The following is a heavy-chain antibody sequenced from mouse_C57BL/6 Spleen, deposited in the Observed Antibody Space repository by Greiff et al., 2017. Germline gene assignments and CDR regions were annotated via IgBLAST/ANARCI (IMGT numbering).Heavy chain of an antibody. V-gene: IGHV7-3*01. CDR1: GFTFTDYY. Sequence: DVKLVESGGGLVQPGGSLSLSCAASGFTFTDYYMSWVRQPPGKALEWLGFIRNKANGYTTEYSASVKGRFTISRDNSQSILYLQMNALRAEDSATYYCARYRGSSYSYAMDYWGQGTSVTVSS. D-gene: IGHD1-1*01. CDR2: IRNKANGYTT. CDR3: ARYRGSSYSYAMDY. J-gene: IGHJ4*01.